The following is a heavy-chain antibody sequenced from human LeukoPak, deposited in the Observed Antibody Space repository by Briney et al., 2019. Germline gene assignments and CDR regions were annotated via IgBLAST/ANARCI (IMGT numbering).Heavy chain of an antibody. D-gene: IGHD3-10*01. CDR1: GYTFTSYG. V-gene: IGHV1-18*04. Sequence: ASVKVSCKASGYTFTSYGISWVRQAPGQGLEWMGWISAYNGNTNYAQKPQGRVTMTTDTSTSTAYMELRSLRSDDTAVYYCAREGDMVRGVRSYYYGMDVWGKGTTVTVSS. CDR3: AREGDMVRGVRSYYYGMDV. CDR2: ISAYNGNT. J-gene: IGHJ6*04.